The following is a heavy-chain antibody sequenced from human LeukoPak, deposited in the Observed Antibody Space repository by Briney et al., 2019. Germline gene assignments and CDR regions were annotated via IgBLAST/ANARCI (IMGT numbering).Heavy chain of an antibody. Sequence: GGSLRLSCAVSGFTISNYWMTWVRQAPGKGLEWVANIKEDGSEKHYVDSVKGRFTISRDNAKNSLYLQMNSLRAEDTAVYYCAKEITRPNRAVAGLNYWGQGTLVTVSS. CDR2: IKEDGSEK. V-gene: IGHV3-7*01. CDR1: GFTISNYW. CDR3: AKEITRPNRAVAGLNY. D-gene: IGHD6-19*01. J-gene: IGHJ4*02.